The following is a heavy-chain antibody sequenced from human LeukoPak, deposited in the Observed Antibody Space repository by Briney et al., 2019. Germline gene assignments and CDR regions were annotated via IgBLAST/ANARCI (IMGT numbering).Heavy chain of an antibody. Sequence: GGSLRLSCAASGFTFSSYSMSWVRQAPGKGLEWVATIKQDGSEKFYVASVKGRFTISRDNAMNSLYLQMNSLRVEDTAMYYCARGDDYSKIFDYWGQRTLVTVSS. CDR3: ARGDDYSKIFDY. V-gene: IGHV3-7*01. CDR2: IKQDGSEK. CDR1: GFTFSSYS. J-gene: IGHJ4*02. D-gene: IGHD4-11*01.